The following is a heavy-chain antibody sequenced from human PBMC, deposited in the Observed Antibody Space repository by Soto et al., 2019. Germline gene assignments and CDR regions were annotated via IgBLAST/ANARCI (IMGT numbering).Heavy chain of an antibody. CDR2: ISYDGSNK. J-gene: IGHJ4*02. CDR1: GYAFSSYA. Sequence: QPGGSLRLSCAASGYAFSSYAMHWVRQAPGKGLEWVAVISYDGSNKYYADSVKGRFTISRDNSKNTLYLQMNSLRAEDTAVYYCAKTSSYGYWGQGTLVTVSS. CDR3: AKTSSYGY. V-gene: IGHV3-30-3*01. D-gene: IGHD5-18*01.